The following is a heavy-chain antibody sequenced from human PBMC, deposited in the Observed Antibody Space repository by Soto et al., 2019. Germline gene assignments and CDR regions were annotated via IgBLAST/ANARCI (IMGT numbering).Heavy chain of an antibody. CDR3: ARDGRFGELHYGMDV. CDR2: ISYDGSDK. D-gene: IGHD3-10*01. Sequence: QVQLVESGGGVVQPGRSLRLSCAASGFTFSGYDMHWVRQAPGKGLEWLSLISYDGSDKHYADSVKGRFTISRDNSKDRLHLQRHSLRDEDTAVYFCARDGRFGELHYGMDVWGQGTTVTVSS. V-gene: IGHV3-30-3*01. CDR1: GFTFSGYD. J-gene: IGHJ6*02.